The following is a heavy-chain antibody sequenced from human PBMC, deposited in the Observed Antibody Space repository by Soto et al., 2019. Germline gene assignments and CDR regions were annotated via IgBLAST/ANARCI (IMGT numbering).Heavy chain of an antibody. CDR1: GGLFSGFA. D-gene: IGHD3-16*01. J-gene: IGHJ4*02. CDR2: IIPVFGTT. V-gene: IGHV1-69*01. Sequence: QGQLVQSGPEVKKPGSSVKVSCKDSGGLFSGFAISWVRQAPGQGLEWLGGIIPVFGTTNYAEKFQDRVTITADESTNTAYMELSSLTSGDTAMYYCARGGGPYVWFNEFWGQGTLVTVSS. CDR3: ARGGGPYVWFNEF.